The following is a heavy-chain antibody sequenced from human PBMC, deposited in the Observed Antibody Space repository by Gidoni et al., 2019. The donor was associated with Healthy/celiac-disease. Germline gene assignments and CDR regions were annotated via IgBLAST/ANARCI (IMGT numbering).Heavy chain of an antibody. J-gene: IGHJ4*02. CDR3: AKDGDCSGGSCYSEFDY. D-gene: IGHD2-15*01. V-gene: IGHV3-23*01. Sequence: EVQLLESGGGLVQPGGSLRLSCAASGFTFSSYAMSWVRQAPGKGLEWVSAISGSGGSTYYADSVKGRFTISRDNSKNTLYLQMNSLRAEDTAVYYCAKDGDCSGGSCYSEFDYWGQGTLVTVSS. CDR2: ISGSGGST. CDR1: GFTFSSYA.